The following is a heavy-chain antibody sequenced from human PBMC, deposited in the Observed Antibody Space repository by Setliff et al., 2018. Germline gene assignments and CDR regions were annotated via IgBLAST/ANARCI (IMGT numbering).Heavy chain of an antibody. Sequence: GASVKVSCKVSGYTLTELSMHWVRQAPGKGLEWMGGFDPEDGETIYAQKFQGRVTMTEDTSTDTAYMELSSLRSEDTAVYYCARDRPPYYYDSSGYYYSAGNFGYWGQGTLVTVSS. CDR2: FDPEDGET. CDR3: ARDRPPYYYDSSGYYYSAGNFGY. J-gene: IGHJ4*02. CDR1: GYTLTELS. V-gene: IGHV1-24*01. D-gene: IGHD3-22*01.